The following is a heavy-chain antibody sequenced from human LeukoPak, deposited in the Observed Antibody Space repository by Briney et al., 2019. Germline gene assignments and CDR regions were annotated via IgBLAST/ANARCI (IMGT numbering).Heavy chain of an antibody. CDR2: ISGSGGST. CDR3: AKRRSRGSFDY. Sequence: PGGSLRLSCAVSGFTFSDYYMSWIRQAPGKGLEWVSAISGSGGSTYYADSVKGRFTISRDNSKNTLYLQMNSLRAEDTAVYCCAKRRSRGSFDYWGQGTLVTVSS. CDR1: GFTFSDYY. J-gene: IGHJ4*02. V-gene: IGHV3-23*01.